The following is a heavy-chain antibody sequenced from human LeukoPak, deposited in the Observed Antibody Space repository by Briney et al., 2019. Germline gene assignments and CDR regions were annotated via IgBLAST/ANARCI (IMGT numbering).Heavy chain of an antibody. V-gene: IGHV4-30-4*01. Sequence: PSETLSLTCTVSGGSISSGDYYWSWIRQPPGKGLEWIGYIYYSGSTYYNPSLKSRVTISVDTSKNQFSLKLSSATAADTAVYYCARADGDGVIDYWGQGTLVTVSS. J-gene: IGHJ4*02. D-gene: IGHD2-8*01. CDR1: GGSISSGDYY. CDR3: ARADGDGVIDY. CDR2: IYYSGST.